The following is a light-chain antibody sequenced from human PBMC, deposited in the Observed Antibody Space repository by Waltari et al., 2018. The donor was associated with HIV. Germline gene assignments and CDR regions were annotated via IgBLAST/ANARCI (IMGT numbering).Light chain of an antibody. Sequence: EIEMTQSPATLSVSPGERATLSCRASQSVSSNLAWYQQKFGPAPRLLIYDASTRATGIPARFSGSGSRTEFTLTISSLQSEDFAAYDCQQYNSWPRTFGQGTKVEIK. CDR1: QSVSSN. CDR2: DAS. CDR3: QQYNSWPRT. V-gene: IGKV3-15*01. J-gene: IGKJ1*01.